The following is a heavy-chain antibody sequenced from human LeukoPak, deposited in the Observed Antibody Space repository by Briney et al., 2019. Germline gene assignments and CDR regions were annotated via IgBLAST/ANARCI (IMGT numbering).Heavy chain of an antibody. D-gene: IGHD2-21*02. V-gene: IGHV3-23*01. CDR3: ASSSCGGDCYRLDY. Sequence: PGGSLRLSCAASGFTFSSYAMSWVRQAPGKGLEWVSAISGSGGSTYYADSVKGRFTISRDNSKNTLYLQMNSLRAEDTAVYYCASSSCGGDCYRLDYWGQGTLDTVSS. CDR2: ISGSGGST. CDR1: GFTFSSYA. J-gene: IGHJ4*02.